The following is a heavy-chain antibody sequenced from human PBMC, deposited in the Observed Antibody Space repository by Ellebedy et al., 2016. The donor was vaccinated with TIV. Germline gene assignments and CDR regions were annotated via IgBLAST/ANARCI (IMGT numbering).Heavy chain of an antibody. CDR3: TTMNGWTHFDY. CDR1: GFTFSSYS. D-gene: IGHD1-1*01. J-gene: IGHJ4*02. CDR2: ISSSSSYI. Sequence: GESLKISXAASGFTFSSYSMNWVRQAPGKGLEWVSSISSSSSYIYYADSVKGRFTISRDNAKNSLYLQMNSLRAEDTAVYYCTTMNGWTHFDYWGQGTLVTVSS. V-gene: IGHV3-21*01.